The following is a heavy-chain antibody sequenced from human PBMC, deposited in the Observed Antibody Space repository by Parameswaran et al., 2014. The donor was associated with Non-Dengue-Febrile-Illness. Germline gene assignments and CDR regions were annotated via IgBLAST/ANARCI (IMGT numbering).Heavy chain of an antibody. J-gene: IGHJ3*02. CDR3: AKGIDQLLWGSYAYDI. D-gene: IGHD2-2*01. V-gene: IGHV3-23*01. Sequence: VRQMPGKGLEWVSGVTGSGGNTYYADSVQGRFTISRDNSKNTLFLQMSSLRADDTAVYYCAKGIDQLLWGSYAYDIWGQGTMVTVSS. CDR2: VTGSGGNT.